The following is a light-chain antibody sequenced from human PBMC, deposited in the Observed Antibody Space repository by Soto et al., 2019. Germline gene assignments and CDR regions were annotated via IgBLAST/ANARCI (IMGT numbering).Light chain of an antibody. V-gene: IGLV3-21*04. J-gene: IGLJ2*01. CDR3: QVWDIGTSVV. CDR1: NIGSKS. CDR2: YDS. Sequence: SYVLTQAPPVSVAPGKTATITCGGNNIGSKSVHWYQQKPGQAPVLVIFYDSDRPSGIPERFSGSNSGNTATLTISRVEAGDEANYYCQVWDIGTSVVFGGGTKLTVL.